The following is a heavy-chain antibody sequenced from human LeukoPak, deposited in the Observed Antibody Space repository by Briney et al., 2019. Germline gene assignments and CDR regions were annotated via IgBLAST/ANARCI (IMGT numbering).Heavy chain of an antibody. CDR2: INHSGST. Sequence: SETLSLTCAVYGGSFSGCYWSWIRQPPGKGLEWIGEINHSGSTNYNPSLKSRVTISVDTSKNQFSLKLSSVTAADTAVYYCARGRKSYDYVWGSYLAGYFDYWGQGTLVTVSS. D-gene: IGHD3-16*02. J-gene: IGHJ4*02. V-gene: IGHV4-34*01. CDR3: ARGRKSYDYVWGSYLAGYFDY. CDR1: GGSFSGCY.